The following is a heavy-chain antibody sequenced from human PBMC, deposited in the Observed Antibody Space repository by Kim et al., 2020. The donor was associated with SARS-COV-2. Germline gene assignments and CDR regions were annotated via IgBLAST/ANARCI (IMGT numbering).Heavy chain of an antibody. CDR1: GGSVSSGSYY. J-gene: IGHJ6*02. D-gene: IGHD3-10*01. CDR2: IYYSGST. CDR3: ASCDTGLWFGEFPKGYYYYGMDV. V-gene: IGHV4-61*01. Sequence: SETLSLTCTVSGGSVSSGSYYWSWIRQPPGKGLEWIGYIYYSGSTNYNPSLKSRVTISVDTSKNQFSLKLSSVTAADTAVYYCASCDTGLWFGEFPKGYYYYGMDVWGQGTTVTVSS.